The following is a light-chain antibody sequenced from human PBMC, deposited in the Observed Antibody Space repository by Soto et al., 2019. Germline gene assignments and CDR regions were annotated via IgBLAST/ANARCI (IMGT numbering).Light chain of an antibody. CDR2: SVS. CDR1: QGIGSW. J-gene: IGKJ1*01. V-gene: IGKV1-12*01. CDR3: QQGSTFAT. Sequence: DIQMTQSPSFVSASVGDRVSITCRASQGIGSWLARYQQKPGTAPKLLIYSVSSLQSGVPSRFSGSGSGTDLTLTISSLQSEDLATYYCQQGSTFATFGHSTKVEFK.